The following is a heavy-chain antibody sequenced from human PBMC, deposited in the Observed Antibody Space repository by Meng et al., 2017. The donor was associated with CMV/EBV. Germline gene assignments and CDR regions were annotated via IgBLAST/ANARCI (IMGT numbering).Heavy chain of an antibody. V-gene: IGHV3-15*01. CDR3: TAATHLNWFAP. CDR1: GFTFSNAW. J-gene: IGHJ5*02. Sequence: AASGFTFSNAWMSWVRQAPGKGLEWVGRIKSKTDGGTTDYAAPVKGRFTISRDDSKNTLYLQMNSLKTEDTAVYYCTAATHLNWFAPWGQGTLVTVSS. CDR2: IKSKTDGGTT. D-gene: IGHD6-25*01.